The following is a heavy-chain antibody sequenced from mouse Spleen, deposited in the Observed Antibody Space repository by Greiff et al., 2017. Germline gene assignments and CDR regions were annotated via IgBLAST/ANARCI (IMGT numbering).Heavy chain of an antibody. V-gene: IGHV5-9*04. CDR3: ARHDYYAMDY. CDR1: GFTFSSYA. J-gene: IGHJ4*01. CDR2: ISSGGGNT. Sequence: EVRLVESGGGLVKPGGSLKLSCAASGFTFSSYAMSWVRQTPEKRLEWVATISSGGGNTYYPDSVKGRFTISRDNAKNTLYLQMSSLKSEDTAMYYCARHDYYAMDYWGQGTSVTVSS.